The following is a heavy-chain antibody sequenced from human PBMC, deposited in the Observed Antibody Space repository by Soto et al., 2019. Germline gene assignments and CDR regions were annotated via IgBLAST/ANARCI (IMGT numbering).Heavy chain of an antibody. Sequence: EVHLVESGGGLVQPGWSLRLSCAASGFMFSSYWMHWVRQAPGKGLEWVANVKFDGSEQYYVDSVKGRFTISRDNAKSSVYLQMDSLRVEDTAVYYCATLTVTRPTWFDPWGQGTLVTVSS. CDR3: ATLTVTRPTWFDP. CDR1: GFMFSSYW. CDR2: VKFDGSEQ. J-gene: IGHJ5*02. V-gene: IGHV3-7*01. D-gene: IGHD4-17*01.